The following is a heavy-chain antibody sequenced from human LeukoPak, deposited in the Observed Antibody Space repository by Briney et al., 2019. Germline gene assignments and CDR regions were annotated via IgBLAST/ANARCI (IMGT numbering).Heavy chain of an antibody. CDR2: INPSGGST. J-gene: IGHJ5*02. CDR1: GYTFTSYY. CDR3: ARDGEDIVVVPAALNWFDP. Sequence: ASVKVSCKASGYTFTSYYMHWVRQAPGQGLEWMGIINPSGGSTSYAQKFQGRVTMTRDTSTSTVYMELSSLRSEDTAVHYCARDGEDIVVVPAALNWFDPWGQGTLVTVSS. V-gene: IGHV1-46*01. D-gene: IGHD2-2*01.